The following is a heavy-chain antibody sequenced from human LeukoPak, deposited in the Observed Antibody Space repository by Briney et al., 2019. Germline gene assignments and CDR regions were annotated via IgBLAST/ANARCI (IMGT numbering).Heavy chain of an antibody. V-gene: IGHV4-59*02. J-gene: IGHJ4*02. CDR1: GGSVSGYY. Sequence: SETLPLTCVVSGGSVSGYYWGWIRQPPGRGLEWIGYVYYSGSTNYNPSFKSRITISVDTSRNQFSLQLSSVTAADTAVYYCARIHRYCSGGACYVLDNWGQGTLVAVSS. CDR2: VYYSGST. CDR3: ARIHRYCSGGACYVLDN. D-gene: IGHD2-15*01.